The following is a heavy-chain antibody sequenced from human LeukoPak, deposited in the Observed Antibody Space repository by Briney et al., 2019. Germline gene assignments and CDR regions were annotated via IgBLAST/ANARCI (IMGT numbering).Heavy chain of an antibody. CDR2: ISSNGKTI. CDR1: GFTFSSYN. V-gene: IGHV3-48*01. Sequence: PGGSLRLSCATSGFTFSSYNMNWVRQAPGKGLEWVSFISSNGKTIHYADSVKGRFTISRDNAKNSVYLQMNSLRVEDTAVYYCARAPPDYGGYTNDYWGQGTLVTVSS. D-gene: IGHD4-23*01. CDR3: ARAPPDYGGYTNDY. J-gene: IGHJ4*02.